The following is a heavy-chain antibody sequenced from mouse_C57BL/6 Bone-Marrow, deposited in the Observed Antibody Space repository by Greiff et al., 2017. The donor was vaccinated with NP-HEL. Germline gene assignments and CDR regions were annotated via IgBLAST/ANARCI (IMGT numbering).Heavy chain of an antibody. CDR3: ARGYSNYDY. V-gene: IGHV5-6*01. Sequence: DVQLVESGGDLVKPGGSLKLSCAASGFTFSSYGMSWVRQTPDKRLERVATISSGGSYTYYPDSVKGRFTISRDNAKNTLYLQMSSLKSEDTAMYYCARGYSNYDYWGQGTTLTVSS. CDR2: ISSGGSYT. CDR1: GFTFSSYG. J-gene: IGHJ2*01. D-gene: IGHD2-5*01.